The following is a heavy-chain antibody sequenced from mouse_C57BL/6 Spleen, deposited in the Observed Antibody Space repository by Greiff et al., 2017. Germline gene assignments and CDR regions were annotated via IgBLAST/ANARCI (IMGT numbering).Heavy chain of an antibody. J-gene: IGHJ1*03. V-gene: IGHV5-4*01. CDR1: GFTFSSYA. CDR2: ISDGGSYT. CDR3: ASYYDYDRGYFDV. Sequence: EVQLQESGGGLVKPGGSLKLSCAASGFTFSSYAMSWVRQTPEKRLEWVATISDGGSYTYYPDNVKGRFTISRDNAKNNLYLQMSHLKSEDTAMYYCASYYDYDRGYFDVWGTGTTVTVSS. D-gene: IGHD2-4*01.